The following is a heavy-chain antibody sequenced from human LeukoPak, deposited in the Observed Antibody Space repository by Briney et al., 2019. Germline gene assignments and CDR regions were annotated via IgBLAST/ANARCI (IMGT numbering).Heavy chain of an antibody. J-gene: IGHJ6*02. V-gene: IGHV4-34*01. CDR2: INHSGST. Sequence: SETLSLTCAVYGGSFSGYYWSWIRQPPGKGLEWIGEINHSGSTNYNPSLKSRVTISVDTSKNQFSLKLSSVTAADTAVYYCARLEIPSGMDVWGQGTTVTVSS. CDR3: ARLEIPSGMDV. D-gene: IGHD5-24*01. CDR1: GGSFSGYY.